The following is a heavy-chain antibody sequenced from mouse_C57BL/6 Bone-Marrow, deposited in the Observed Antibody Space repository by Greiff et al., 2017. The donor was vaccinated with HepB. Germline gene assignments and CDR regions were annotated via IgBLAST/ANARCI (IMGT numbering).Heavy chain of an antibody. CDR3: ARWNFIYYAMDY. D-gene: IGHD1-1*01. CDR2: IDPSDSYT. Sequence: VKLQQPGAELVKPGASVKLSCKASGYTFTSYWMQWVKQRPGQGLEWIGEIDPSDSYTNYNQKFKGKATLTVDTSSSTAYMQLSSLTSEDSAVYYCARWNFIYYAMDYWGQGTSVTVAS. CDR1: GYTFTSYW. J-gene: IGHJ4*01. V-gene: IGHV1-50*01.